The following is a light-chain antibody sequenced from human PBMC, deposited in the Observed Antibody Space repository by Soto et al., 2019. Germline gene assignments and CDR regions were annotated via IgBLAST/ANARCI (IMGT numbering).Light chain of an antibody. CDR1: ETVRTN. CDR2: GAS. J-gene: IGKJ5*01. CDR3: QQYYNWPAYT. V-gene: IGKV3-15*01. Sequence: IVMTQSTDTLSVSQGERVNLSCRASETVRTNLACFQQKPGQTTRLIIFGASTRATGIPTRFTGSGSETEFTLTIDSLQSEDLAVYYCQQYYNWPAYTFGQGTRLEIK.